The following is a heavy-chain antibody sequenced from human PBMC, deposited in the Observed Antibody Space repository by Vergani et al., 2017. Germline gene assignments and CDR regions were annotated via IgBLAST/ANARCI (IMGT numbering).Heavy chain of an antibody. CDR3: ARXRQTTVTLEDAFDI. V-gene: IGHV1-2*02. J-gene: IGHJ3*02. CDR2: INPNSGGT. CDR1: GYTFTGYY. D-gene: IGHD4-17*01. Sequence: QVQLVQSGAEVKKPGASVKVSCKASGYTFTGYYMHWVRQAPGQGLEWMGWINPNSGGTNYAQKFQGRVTMTRDTSISTAYMELSRLRSDDTAVYYCARXRQTTVTLEDAFDIWGQGTMVTVSS.